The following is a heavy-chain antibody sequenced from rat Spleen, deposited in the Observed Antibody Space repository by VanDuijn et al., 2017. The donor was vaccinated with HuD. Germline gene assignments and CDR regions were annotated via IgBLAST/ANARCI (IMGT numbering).Heavy chain of an antibody. D-gene: IGHD1-2*01. CDR3: GKDMNYYSTYPFYVMGA. Sequence: EVQLVETGGGLVQPGRSLKLSCVASGFTFNRYWMYWVRQAPGKGLAWVASIDTDGSRTYYPDSVRGRFTISRDNAENTAYLQMNSLWSEDTATYYCGKDMNYYSTYPFYVMGAWGQGASVTVSS. CDR1: GFTFNRYW. J-gene: IGHJ4*01. CDR2: IDTDGSRT. V-gene: IGHV5-58*01.